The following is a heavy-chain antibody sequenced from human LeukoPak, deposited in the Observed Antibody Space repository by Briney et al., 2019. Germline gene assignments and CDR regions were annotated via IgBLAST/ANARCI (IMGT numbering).Heavy chain of an antibody. D-gene: IGHD3-10*01. J-gene: IGHJ3*02. V-gene: IGHV1-24*01. CDR3: ATGPMVRGVSPAFDI. CDR1: GYTFTSYG. CDR2: FDPEDGET. Sequence: ASVKVSCKASGYTFTSYGISWVRQAPGKGLEWMGGFDPEDGETIYAQKFQGRVTMTEDTSTDTAYMELSSLRSEDTAVYYCATGPMVRGVSPAFDIWGQGTMVTVSS.